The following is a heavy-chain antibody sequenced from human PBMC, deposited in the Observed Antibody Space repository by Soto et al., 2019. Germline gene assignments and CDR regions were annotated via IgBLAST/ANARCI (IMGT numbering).Heavy chain of an antibody. CDR2: IYYSGST. D-gene: IGHD1-1*01. V-gene: IGHV4-39*01. Sequence: SETLSLTCTVSGGSISSSSYYWGWIRQPPGKGLEWIGSIYYSGSTYYNPSLKSRVTISVDTSKNQFSLKLSSVTAADTAAYYCARHDDGYEDYWGQGTLVTAPQ. CDR1: GGSISSSSYY. CDR3: ARHDDGYEDY. J-gene: IGHJ4*02.